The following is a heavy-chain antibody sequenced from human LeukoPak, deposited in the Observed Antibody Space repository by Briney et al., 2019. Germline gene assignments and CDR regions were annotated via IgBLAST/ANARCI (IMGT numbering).Heavy chain of an antibody. CDR2: IYPSGRI. J-gene: IGHJ4*02. CDR1: SGSMTDSC. Sequence: PSETLSLTCSVSSGSMTDSCWSWFRQALGKGFEWLGFIYPSGRIEYSPSLRSRVSFSVATSRMEATVRLRSVTASDTAVYYCTREGYDRSGYFLDFWGQGILVTVSS. V-gene: IGHV4-59*12. CDR3: TREGYDRSGYFLDF. D-gene: IGHD3-22*01.